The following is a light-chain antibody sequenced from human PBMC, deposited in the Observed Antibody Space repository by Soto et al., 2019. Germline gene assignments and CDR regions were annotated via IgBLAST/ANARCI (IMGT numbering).Light chain of an antibody. V-gene: IGKV4-1*01. CDR3: QQYYTTPWT. J-gene: IGKJ1*01. CDR1: QNVLYNPNNKNY. CDR2: WAS. Sequence: DILMTQSPESLAVSLGERATINCKSSQNVLYNPNNKNYLAWYQQKPGQPPKLLISWASTRESGVPDRFRGSGSGTDFTLTISSLQAEDVAVYYCQQYYTTPWTFGQGTKVELK.